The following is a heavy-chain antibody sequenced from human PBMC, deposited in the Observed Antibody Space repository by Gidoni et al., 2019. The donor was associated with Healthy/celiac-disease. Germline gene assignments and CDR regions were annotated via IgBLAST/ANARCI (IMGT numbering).Heavy chain of an antibody. J-gene: IGHJ6*02. Sequence: QVQLVQSGAEVKKPGASVKVSCKASGYTFTSYYMHWVRQAPGQGLEWMGIINPSGGSTSYAQKFQGRVTMTRDTSTSTVYMELSSLRSEDTAVYYCARDGPYYGDYRYGMDVWGQGTTVTVSS. V-gene: IGHV1-46*03. D-gene: IGHD4-17*01. CDR2: INPSGGST. CDR3: ARDGPYYGDYRYGMDV. CDR1: GYTFTSYY.